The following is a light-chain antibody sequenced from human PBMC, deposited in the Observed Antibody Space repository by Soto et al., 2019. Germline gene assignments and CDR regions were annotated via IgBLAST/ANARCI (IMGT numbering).Light chain of an antibody. Sequence: QPVLTQPASVSGSPGQSITISCTGTSGDIGGSNYVSWYQQHPGKAPKLLISEVTNRPSGVSNRFSGSKSGNTASLTISGLQAEDEADYYCSSYTTNITPVVFGGGTKATV. J-gene: IGLJ2*01. CDR2: EVT. CDR3: SSYTTNITPVV. V-gene: IGLV2-14*01. CDR1: SGDIGGSNY.